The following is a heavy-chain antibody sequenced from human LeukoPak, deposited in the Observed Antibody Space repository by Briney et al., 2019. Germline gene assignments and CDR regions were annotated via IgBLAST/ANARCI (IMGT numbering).Heavy chain of an antibody. CDR2: TYYSGKT. CDR1: GGSISGSSYY. V-gene: IGHV4-39*07. D-gene: IGHD5-24*01. J-gene: IGHJ3*02. Sequence: SETLSLTCTVSGGSISGSSYYWGWIRQPPGKGLEWIGSTYYSGKTYYTPSLKSRVIISVDTSKNQFSLKLSSVTAGDTAVYYCARGWLQFRLSAFDIWGQGTMVTVSS. CDR3: ARGWLQFRLSAFDI.